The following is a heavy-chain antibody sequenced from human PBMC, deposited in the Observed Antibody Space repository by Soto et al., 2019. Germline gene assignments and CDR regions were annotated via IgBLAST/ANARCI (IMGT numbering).Heavy chain of an antibody. J-gene: IGHJ4*02. CDR3: ALDGFYVRLTFDH. CDR1: SFSLPTYDIG. D-gene: IGHD3-10*02. V-gene: IGHV2-5*02. Sequence: QITLKEAWPTLVRPAKPLTLNFAFSSFSLPTYDIGVALIRKPPGKALQWLALIYWDDDKRYSPSLKDRLAISKVTSRNKMELTITYMDAGDKPSYFRALDGFYVRLTFDHWDPVTMVTGS. CDR2: IYWDDDK.